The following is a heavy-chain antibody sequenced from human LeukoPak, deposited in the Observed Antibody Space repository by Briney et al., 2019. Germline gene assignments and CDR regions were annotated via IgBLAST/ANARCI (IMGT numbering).Heavy chain of an antibody. J-gene: IGHJ4*02. D-gene: IGHD1-26*01. Sequence: SETLSLTCTVSGDSISNHYGSWIRQPPGKGLVWIGYIFYSGTTHYNHSIKSRVTMSVATSKNQFSLRMSSVTPADTAVYSCARDRGEGIVGTFDYWGQGTLVTVYS. CDR1: GDSISNHY. V-gene: IGHV4-59*11. CDR3: ARDRGEGIVGTFDY. CDR2: IFYSGTT.